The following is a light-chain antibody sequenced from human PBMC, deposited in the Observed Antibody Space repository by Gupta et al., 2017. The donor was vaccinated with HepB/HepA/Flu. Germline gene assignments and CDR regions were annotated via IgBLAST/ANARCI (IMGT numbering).Light chain of an antibody. CDR1: QSLVYRSNNKNR. CDR3: HHYDSTAIT. V-gene: IGKV4-1*01. J-gene: IGKJ5*01. CDR2: WAS. Sequence: DMLMTQSPVPLAVSLGERATNHCKSSQSLVYRSNNKNRLAWYQQKAGQPPKLLIYWASTRVSGVPDRFSGSGSGTDFTLTISSLQAEDVAVYYCHHYDSTAITFGQGTPLEIK.